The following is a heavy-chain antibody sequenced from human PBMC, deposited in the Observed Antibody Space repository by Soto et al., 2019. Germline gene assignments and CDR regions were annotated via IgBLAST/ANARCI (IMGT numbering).Heavy chain of an antibody. J-gene: IGHJ4*02. D-gene: IGHD1-26*01. CDR1: GGSFSDYY. CDR2: ISHSGFA. CDR3: ASGHSGSYFPRY. V-gene: IGHV4-34*01. Sequence: QVQLQQWGAGLLKPSETLSLTCAVYGGSFSDYYWIWIRQPPGKGLEWIGEISHSGFATYNPSLKRRVTLSVDTSKKQFSLKVTSVTAADRAVYYCASGHSGSYFPRYWGQGTLVTVSS.